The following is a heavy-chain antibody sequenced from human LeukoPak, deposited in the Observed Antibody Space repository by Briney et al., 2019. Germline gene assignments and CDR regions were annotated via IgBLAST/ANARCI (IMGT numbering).Heavy chain of an antibody. CDR1: GYTFTGYY. CDR2: INPNSGGT. CDR3: ATVAYYYDSSGYGDNWFDP. D-gene: IGHD3-22*01. J-gene: IGHJ5*02. V-gene: IGHV1-2*06. Sequence: GASEKVSCKASGYTFTGYYMHWVRQAPGQGLEWMGRINPNSGGTNYAQKFQGRVTMTRDTSISTAYMELSRLRSDDTAVYYCATVAYYYDSSGYGDNWFDPWGQGTLVTVSS.